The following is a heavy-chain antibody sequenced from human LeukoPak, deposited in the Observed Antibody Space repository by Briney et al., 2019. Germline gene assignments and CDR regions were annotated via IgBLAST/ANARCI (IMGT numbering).Heavy chain of an antibody. D-gene: IGHD2-2*01. Sequence: GGSLRLFCAASGFTFSSYAMSWVRQAPGRGLEWVSSISGSGGSTYYADSVKGRFTISRDNSKNTLYLQMNSLRAEDTAVYYCAKAPGSSSITCYRNDYWGQGTLVTVSS. CDR3: AKAPGSSSITCYRNDY. J-gene: IGHJ4*02. V-gene: IGHV3-23*01. CDR1: GFTFSSYA. CDR2: ISGSGGST.